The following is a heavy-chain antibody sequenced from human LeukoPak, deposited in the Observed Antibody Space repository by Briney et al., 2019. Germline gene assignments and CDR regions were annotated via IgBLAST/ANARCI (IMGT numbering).Heavy chain of an antibody. CDR2: IYHSGNT. Sequence: PSEALSLTCTVSGYSISSGYYWGWIRQPPGKGLEWIGSIYHSGNTYYNPSLKSRVTISVDTSKNQFSLKLSSVTAADTAVYYCASWGWLQRLGAFDIWGQGTMVTVSS. CDR1: GYSISSGYY. J-gene: IGHJ3*02. V-gene: IGHV4-38-2*02. CDR3: ASWGWLQRLGAFDI. D-gene: IGHD5-24*01.